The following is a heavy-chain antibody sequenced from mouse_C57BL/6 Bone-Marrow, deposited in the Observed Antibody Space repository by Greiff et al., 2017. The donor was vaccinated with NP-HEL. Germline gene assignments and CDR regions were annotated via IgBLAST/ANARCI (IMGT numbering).Heavy chain of an antibody. CDR2: INPNNGGT. CDR1: GYTFTDYY. CDR3: ARDWVTRGFDY. J-gene: IGHJ2*01. D-gene: IGHD4-1*01. V-gene: IGHV1-26*01. Sequence: VQLQQSGPELVKPGASVKISCKASGYTFTDYYMNWVKQSHGKSLEWIGDINPNNGGTSYNQKFKGKATLTVDKSSSTAYMELRSLTSEDSAVYYCARDWVTRGFDYWGQGTTLTVSS.